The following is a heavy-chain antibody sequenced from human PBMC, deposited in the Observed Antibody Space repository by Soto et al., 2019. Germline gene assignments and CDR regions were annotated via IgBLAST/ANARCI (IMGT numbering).Heavy chain of an antibody. CDR3: ARDPSYYYGSGRTFDAFDI. J-gene: IGHJ3*02. CDR2: IWYDGSNK. Sequence: QVQLVESGGGVVQPGRSLRLSCAASGCTCSSYGMHWVRQAPGKGLEWVAVIWYDGSNKYYADSVKGRFTISRDNSKNTLYLQMNSLRAEDTAVYYCARDPSYYYGSGRTFDAFDIWGKGTMVTVSS. D-gene: IGHD3-10*01. V-gene: IGHV3-33*01. CDR1: GCTCSSYG.